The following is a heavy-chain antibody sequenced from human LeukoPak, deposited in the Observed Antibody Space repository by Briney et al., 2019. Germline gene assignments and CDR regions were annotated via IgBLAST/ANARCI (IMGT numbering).Heavy chain of an antibody. CDR1: GGSISSDY. CDR3: ARVALYDSSAHNYFDY. J-gene: IGHJ4*02. Sequence: SETLSLTCTVSGGSISSDYWSWIRQPPGKGLEWIGYIYYSGSTNYNPSLKSRVTISIDKSKNQFSLKLSSVTAADTAVYYCARVALYDSSAHNYFDYWGQGTLVTVSS. V-gene: IGHV4-59*12. CDR2: IYYSGST. D-gene: IGHD3-22*01.